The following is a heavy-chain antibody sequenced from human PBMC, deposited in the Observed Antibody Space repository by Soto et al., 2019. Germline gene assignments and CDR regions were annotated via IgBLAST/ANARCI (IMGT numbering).Heavy chain of an antibody. J-gene: IGHJ4*02. Sequence: GVSVKVSCKASGYTFTSYGISWVRQAPGQGLEWMGWISAYNGNTNYAQKLQGRVTMTTDTSTSTAYMELRSLRSDDTAVYYCARGRPYYYDSSGYYLFDYWGQGTLVTVSS. CDR3: ARGRPYYYDSSGYYLFDY. D-gene: IGHD3-22*01. CDR2: ISAYNGNT. CDR1: GYTFTSYG. V-gene: IGHV1-18*01.